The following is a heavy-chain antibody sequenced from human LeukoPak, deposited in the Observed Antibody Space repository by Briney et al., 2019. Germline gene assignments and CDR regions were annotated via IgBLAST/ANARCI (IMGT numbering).Heavy chain of an antibody. CDR2: ISSSSYYT. Sequence: GGSLRLSCDASELPFNAYSMNWVRQAPGKGLELVSSISSSSYYTYYADSVKGRFTISRDNTKNSLYLQMNSLRVEDTAVYYCARDLAAGTGNWLDPWGQGTLVTVSS. D-gene: IGHD6-13*01. J-gene: IGHJ5*02. CDR3: ARDLAAGTGNWLDP. V-gene: IGHV3-21*01. CDR1: ELPFNAYS.